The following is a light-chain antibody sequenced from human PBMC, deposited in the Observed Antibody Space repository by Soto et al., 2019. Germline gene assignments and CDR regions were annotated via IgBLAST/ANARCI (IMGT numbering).Light chain of an antibody. Sequence: LTQPRSVSGSPGQSVAISCTGTSSDVGAYNHVSWYQQYPGKAPKLTIYDVSKRPSGVPDRFSGSKSGNTASLTISGLQAEDEADYYCCSYAGSYIYVFGTGTKVTAL. J-gene: IGLJ1*01. CDR2: DVS. CDR1: SSDVGAYNH. CDR3: CSYAGSYIYV. V-gene: IGLV2-11*01.